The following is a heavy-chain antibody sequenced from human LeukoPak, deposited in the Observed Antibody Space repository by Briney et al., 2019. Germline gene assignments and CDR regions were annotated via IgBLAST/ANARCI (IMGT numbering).Heavy chain of an antibody. CDR2: IYYSGST. V-gene: IGHV4-59*01. J-gene: IGHJ6*03. CDR3: AREGPYYYYYMDV. Sequence: SETPSLTCTVSGGSISSYYWSWIRQPPGKGLEWIGYIYYSGSTNYNPSLKSRVTISVDTSKNQFSLKLSSVTAADTAVYYCAREGPYYYYYMDVWGKGTTVTVSS. CDR1: GGSISSYY.